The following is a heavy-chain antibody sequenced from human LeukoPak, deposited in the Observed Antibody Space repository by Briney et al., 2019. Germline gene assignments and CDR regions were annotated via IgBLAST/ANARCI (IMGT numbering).Heavy chain of an antibody. CDR1: GFTFSSYS. CDR3: ARERTPKPYYGPGDYDRYFEN. CDR2: ITFSSSII. V-gene: IGHV3-48*01. J-gene: IGHJ4*02. D-gene: IGHD3-10*01. Sequence: GGSLRLSCAASGFTFSSYSMNWVRQAPGKGLEWVSYITFSSSIIYYADSVKGRFTISRDNAKNSLYLQMISLRADDTAVYYCARERTPKPYYGPGDYDRYFENWGQGTLVTVSS.